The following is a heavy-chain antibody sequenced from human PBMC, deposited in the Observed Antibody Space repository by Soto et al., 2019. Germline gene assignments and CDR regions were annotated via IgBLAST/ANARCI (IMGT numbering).Heavy chain of an antibody. CDR1: GGSISSYY. V-gene: IGHV4-4*07. D-gene: IGHD6-6*01. J-gene: IGHJ3*02. Sequence: QVQLQDSGPGLVKPSETLSLTCTVSGGSISSYYSSWIRQPAGKGLEWIGLIYTSGSTNYNPSLKSRVALSVDTSKSQFSLKLSSVTAADTAVYYCARYSSSRDAFDIWGQGTMVTVAS. CDR3: ARYSSSRDAFDI. CDR2: IYTSGST.